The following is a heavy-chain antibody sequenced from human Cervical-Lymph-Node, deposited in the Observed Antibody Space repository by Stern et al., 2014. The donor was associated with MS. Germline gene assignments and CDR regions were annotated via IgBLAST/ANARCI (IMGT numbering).Heavy chain of an antibody. CDR2: ISVYKDDR. CDR3: ARVNSLVGATDFDL. J-gene: IGHJ4*02. D-gene: IGHD1-26*01. CDR1: GFDSTTFG. Sequence: QVKLVQSGAEVKRPGAWVKVSCKASGFDSTTFGFFWVRQAPGQGLEWVGGISVYKDDRHAAQRFQDRVTVSADTSTNTVYMELRELTSDDTAVYFCARVNSLVGATDFDLWGQGTLVTVSS. V-gene: IGHV1-18*04.